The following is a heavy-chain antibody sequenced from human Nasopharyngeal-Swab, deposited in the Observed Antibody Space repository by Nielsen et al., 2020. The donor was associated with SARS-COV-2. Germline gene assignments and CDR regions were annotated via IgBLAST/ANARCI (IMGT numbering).Heavy chain of an antibody. D-gene: IGHD6-19*01. CDR1: GFTFSSYG. Sequence: GGSLRLSCAASGFTFSSYGMHWVRQAPGKGLEWVAVIWYDGSNKYYADSVKGRFTISRDNSKNTLYLQMNSLRAEDTAVYYCARRGQWLVTGGAFDIWGQGTMVTVSS. V-gene: IGHV3-33*01. J-gene: IGHJ3*02. CDR3: ARRGQWLVTGGAFDI. CDR2: IWYDGSNK.